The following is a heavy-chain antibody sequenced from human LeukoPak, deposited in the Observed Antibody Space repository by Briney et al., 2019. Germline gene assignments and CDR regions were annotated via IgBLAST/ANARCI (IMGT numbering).Heavy chain of an antibody. Sequence: SETLSLTCTVSGGSISSGGYYWSWIRQHPGKGLEWIGYIYYSGSTYYNPSLKSRVTISVDTSKNQFSLKLSSVTAADTAVYYCAAGGVVKNAYDAFDIWGQGTMVTVSS. CDR1: GGSISSGGYY. D-gene: IGHD2-8*02. V-gene: IGHV4-31*03. CDR3: AAGGVVKNAYDAFDI. J-gene: IGHJ3*02. CDR2: IYYSGST.